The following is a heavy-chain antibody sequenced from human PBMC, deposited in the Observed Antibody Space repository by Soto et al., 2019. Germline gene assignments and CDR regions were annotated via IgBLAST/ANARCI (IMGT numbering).Heavy chain of an antibody. CDR3: ARSGSKYGANAFDI. CDR1: GGSISGYY. J-gene: IGHJ3*02. Sequence: LSLTCTVSGGSISGYYWNWIRQPPGKGLEYIGHIYYIGTTNYNPSLKSRATISVDTSKNQFSLKLASVTAADTAVYFCARSGSKYGANAFDIWDQGTMVTVSS. D-gene: IGHD5-18*01. CDR2: IYYIGTT. V-gene: IGHV4-59*01.